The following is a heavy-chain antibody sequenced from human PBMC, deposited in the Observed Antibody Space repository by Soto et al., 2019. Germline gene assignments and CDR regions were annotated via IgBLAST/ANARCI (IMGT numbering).Heavy chain of an antibody. CDR1: GGSLSGYY. J-gene: IGHJ4*02. CDR2: VKDGGHA. V-gene: IGHV4-34*01. Sequence: QVQLQQWGAGLLKPSETLSLNCAVTGGSLSGYYWSWIRQPPGKGLEWIGEVKDGGHANYSPSLRGRVTISSDPSNHQFLLRLHSVTAADTGVYCCARGQEGVVATHWDQGSLVTVSS. D-gene: IGHD5-12*01. CDR3: ARGQEGVVATH.